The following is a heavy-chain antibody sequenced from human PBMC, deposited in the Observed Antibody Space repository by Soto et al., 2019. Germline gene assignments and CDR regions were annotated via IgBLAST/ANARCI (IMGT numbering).Heavy chain of an antibody. CDR1: GGSINSGDYY. V-gene: IGHV4-30-4*01. CDR2: IYYSGST. Sequence: SETLSLTCSVSGGSINSGDYYWSWIRQSPGKGLEWIGYIYYSGSTYYNPSLKSRSTISIDTSKNQFFLNVDSVTAADTAVYYCARLYTGYEAFDYWGQGTLVTVS. CDR3: ARLYTGYEAFDY. J-gene: IGHJ4*02. D-gene: IGHD5-12*01.